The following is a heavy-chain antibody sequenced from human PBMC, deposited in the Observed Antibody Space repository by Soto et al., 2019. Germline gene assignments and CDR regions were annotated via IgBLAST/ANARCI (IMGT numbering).Heavy chain of an antibody. V-gene: IGHV3-7*01. CDR3: ARDSYDFWSGYYSWAFVPPSAPIDY. CDR1: GFTFSSYW. CDR2: IKQDGSEK. Sequence: PGGSLRLSCAASGFTFSSYWMSWVRQAPGKGLEWVANIKQDGSEKYYVDSVKGRFTISRDNAKNSLYLQMNSLRAEDTAVYYCARDSYDFWSGYYSWAFVPPSAPIDYWGQGTLVTVSS. D-gene: IGHD3-3*01. J-gene: IGHJ4*02.